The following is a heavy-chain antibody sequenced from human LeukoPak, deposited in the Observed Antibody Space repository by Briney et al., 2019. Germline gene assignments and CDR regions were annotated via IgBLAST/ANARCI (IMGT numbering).Heavy chain of an antibody. J-gene: IGHJ4*02. V-gene: IGHV4-59*10. CDR2: IYTSGST. Sequence: PSETLSLTCAVYGGSFSGYYWSWIRQPAGKGLEWIGRIYTSGSTNYNPSLKSRVTMSIDTSKNQFSLKLSSVTAADTAVYYCARGNILTGYTYYFDYWGQGTLVTVSS. CDR1: GGSFSGYY. CDR3: ARGNILTGYTYYFDY. D-gene: IGHD3-9*01.